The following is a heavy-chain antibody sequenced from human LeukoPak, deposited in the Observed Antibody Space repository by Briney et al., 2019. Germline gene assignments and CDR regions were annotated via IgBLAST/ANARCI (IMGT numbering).Heavy chain of an antibody. Sequence: KPSETLSLTCAVSGGSFSGYYWTWIRQPPGKGLEWIGEINHSGSTNYNPSLKSRVTISVDTSKNQFSLKLSSVTAADTAVYYCARGPVSLGSSWPFDYWGQGTLVTVSS. D-gene: IGHD6-13*01. CDR2: INHSGST. J-gene: IGHJ4*02. V-gene: IGHV4-34*01. CDR3: ARGPVSLGSSWPFDY. CDR1: GGSFSGYY.